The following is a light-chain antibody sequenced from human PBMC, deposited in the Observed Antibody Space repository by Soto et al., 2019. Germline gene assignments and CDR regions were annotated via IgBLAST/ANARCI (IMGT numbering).Light chain of an antibody. CDR3: IQGTHWPFT. CDR1: QSLVSSDGSTY. Sequence: DVVMTQSPLSLPVTLGQPASISCRSSQSLVSSDGSTYLIWLQQMPGQSPRRLIHRVSHRDSGVPDRISGSGSGTDFTLKISSVEAEDVGVYYCIQGTHWPFTFGQGTRLEIK. J-gene: IGKJ2*01. V-gene: IGKV2-30*01. CDR2: RVS.